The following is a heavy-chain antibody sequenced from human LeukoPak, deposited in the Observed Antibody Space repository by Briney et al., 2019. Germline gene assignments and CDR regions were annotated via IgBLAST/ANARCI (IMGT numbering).Heavy chain of an antibody. J-gene: IGHJ2*01. V-gene: IGHV3-7*01. CDR3: ARVRNAGPWYSDV. Sequence: GGSLRLSCAASGFTFSSYWMSWVRQAPGKGLEWVANIKQDGSAKNYGDSVKGRFTISRDNAKNSLYLQMNSLRVEDTAVYYCARVRNAGPWYSDVWGRGTLVSVSS. CDR1: GFTFSSYW. D-gene: IGHD2-8*01. CDR2: IKQDGSAK.